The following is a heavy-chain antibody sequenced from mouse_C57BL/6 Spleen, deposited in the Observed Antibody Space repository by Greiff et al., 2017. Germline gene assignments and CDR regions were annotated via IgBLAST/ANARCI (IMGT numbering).Heavy chain of an antibody. CDR1: GFTFSSYG. V-gene: IGHV5-6*01. CDR3: ARPPDDYDSYFDY. J-gene: IGHJ2*01. D-gene: IGHD2-4*01. CDR2: ISSGGSYT. Sequence: EVKLMESGGDLVKPGGSLKLSCAASGFTFSSYGMSWVRQTPDKRLEWVATISSGGSYTYYPDSVKGRFTISRDNAKNTLYLQMSSLKSEDTAMYYCARPPDDYDSYFDYWGQGTTLTVSS.